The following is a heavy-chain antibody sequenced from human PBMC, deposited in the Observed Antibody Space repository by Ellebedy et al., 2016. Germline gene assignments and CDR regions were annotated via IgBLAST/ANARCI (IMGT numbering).Heavy chain of an antibody. V-gene: IGHV4-61*08. CDR1: GGSVSSGGYY. J-gene: IGHJ5*02. CDR2: IYYSGST. D-gene: IGHD3-10*01. Sequence: SETLSLXXTVSGGSVSSGGYYWSWIRQPPGKGLEWIGYIYYSGSTNYNPSLKSRVTISVDTSKNQFSLKLSSVTAADTAVYYCARDLLWFGEGHWFDPWGQGTLVTVSS. CDR3: ARDLLWFGEGHWFDP.